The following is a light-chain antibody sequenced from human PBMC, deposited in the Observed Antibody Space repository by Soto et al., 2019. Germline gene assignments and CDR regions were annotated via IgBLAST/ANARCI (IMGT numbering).Light chain of an antibody. Sequence: DIQMTQSPSTLSASVGDRVTITCRASQSINNWLAWYQQKPGKAPKLLIYDASTLDIGVPSRFSGSGFGTEFSLTISSLQPDDFATFYCQHCKSYSYTFGQGTKLEVK. CDR3: QHCKSYSYT. CDR2: DAS. J-gene: IGKJ2*01. V-gene: IGKV1-5*01. CDR1: QSINNW.